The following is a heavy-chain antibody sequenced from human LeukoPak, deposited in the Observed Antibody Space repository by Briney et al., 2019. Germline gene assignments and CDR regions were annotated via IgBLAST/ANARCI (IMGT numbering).Heavy chain of an antibody. CDR3: ARGRLRELEGNFDY. Sequence: GASVKVSCKASGGTFSSYAISWVRQAPGQGLEWMGGIIPIFGTANYAQKFQGRVTITADESTSTAYMELSSLRSEDTAVYYCARGRLRELEGNFDYWGQGTLVTVSS. CDR1: GGTFSSYA. V-gene: IGHV1-69*13. D-gene: IGHD1-26*01. J-gene: IGHJ4*02. CDR2: IIPIFGTA.